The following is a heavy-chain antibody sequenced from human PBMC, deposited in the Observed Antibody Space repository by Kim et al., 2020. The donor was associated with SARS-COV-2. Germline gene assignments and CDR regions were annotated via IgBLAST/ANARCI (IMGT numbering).Heavy chain of an antibody. Sequence: GGSLRLSCAASGFTVSSNYMSWVRQAPGKGLEWVSFINSGGSTYYADSVKGRFTISRDNSKNTLHLQMNNLRAEDTAAYYCASGTSSASAERSELPCFGEEDRDYCYYGMDVWGQGTTVTVSS. D-gene: IGHD3-10*01. CDR1: GFTVSSNY. CDR2: INSGGST. V-gene: IGHV3-53*01. CDR3: ASGTSSASAERSELPCFGEEDRDYCYYGMDV. J-gene: IGHJ6*02.